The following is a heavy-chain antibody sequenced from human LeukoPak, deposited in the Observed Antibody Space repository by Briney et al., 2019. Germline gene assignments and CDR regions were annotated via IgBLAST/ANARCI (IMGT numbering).Heavy chain of an antibody. CDR1: NGAVKNYY. D-gene: IGHD1-26*01. CDR2: FLYSGTT. V-gene: IGHV4-59*02. Sequence: SETLSLTCSVSNGAVKNYYWTWIRQPPGQGLEWIGNFLYSGTTTYRASLDSRLIISVDNSKNTVSLRLFSVTAADTAVYYCATLVYSGSRYHFDSWGQGTLVTVSS. CDR3: ATLVYSGSRYHFDS. J-gene: IGHJ4*02.